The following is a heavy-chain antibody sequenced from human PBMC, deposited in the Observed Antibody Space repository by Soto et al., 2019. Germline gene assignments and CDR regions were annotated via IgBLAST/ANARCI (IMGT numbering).Heavy chain of an antibody. CDR2: IYHSGST. CDR1: GYSISGGYY. D-gene: IGHD3-9*01. CDR3: ARALGYFDWLFPRGWFDP. Sequence: SETLSLTCAVSGYSISGGYYWGWIRQPPGKGLEWIGSIYHSGSTYYNPSLKSRVTISVDTSKNQFSLKLSSVTAADTAVYYCARALGYFDWLFPRGWFDPWGQGTLVTVSS. V-gene: IGHV4-38-2*01. J-gene: IGHJ5*02.